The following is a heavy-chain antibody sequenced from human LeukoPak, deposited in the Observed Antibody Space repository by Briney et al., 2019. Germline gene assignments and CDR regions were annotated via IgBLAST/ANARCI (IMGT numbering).Heavy chain of an antibody. CDR1: GFTFSSYW. J-gene: IGHJ4*02. CDR3: AQGVPGIAAAGVFDY. D-gene: IGHD6-13*01. V-gene: IGHV3-23*01. CDR2: ITGSGGST. Sequence: GGSLRLSCAASGFTFSSYWMHWVRQAPGKGLEWVSTITGSGGSTYYADSVKGRFTISRDNSKNTLYLQMNSLRADDTAVYYCAQGVPGIAAAGVFDYWGQGTLVTVSS.